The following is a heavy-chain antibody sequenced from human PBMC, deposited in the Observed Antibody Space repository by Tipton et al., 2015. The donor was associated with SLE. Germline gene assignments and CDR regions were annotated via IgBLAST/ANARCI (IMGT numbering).Heavy chain of an antibody. CDR3: ARGLIAARFDY. CDR2: IYYSGST. V-gene: IGHV4-61*08. J-gene: IGHJ4*02. Sequence: LRLSCTVSGGSISSGGYYWSWIRQHPGKGLEWIGYIYYSGSTNYNPSLKSRVTISVDTSKNQFSLKLSSVTAADTAVYYCARGLIAARFDYWGQGTLVTVSS. D-gene: IGHD6-6*01. CDR1: GGSISSGGYY.